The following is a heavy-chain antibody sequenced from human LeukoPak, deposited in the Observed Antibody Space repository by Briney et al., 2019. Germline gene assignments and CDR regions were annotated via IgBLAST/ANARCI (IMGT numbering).Heavy chain of an antibody. Sequence: SETLSLTCTVSGGSISSYYWSWIRQPPGKGLEWIGYIYYSGSTNYNPSLKSRVTISVDTSKNQFSLKLRSVTAADTAVYYCARVSYQEGVDYWGQGTLVTVSS. J-gene: IGHJ4*02. D-gene: IGHD2-2*01. CDR1: GGSISSYY. V-gene: IGHV4-59*01. CDR2: IYYSGST. CDR3: ARVSYQEGVDY.